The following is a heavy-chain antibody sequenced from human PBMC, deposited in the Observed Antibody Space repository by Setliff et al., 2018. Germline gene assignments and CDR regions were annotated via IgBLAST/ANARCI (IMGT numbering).Heavy chain of an antibody. CDR1: GYTFTSYG. CDR2: ISGSTDNT. J-gene: IGHJ4*02. D-gene: IGHD1-20*01. V-gene: IGHV1-18*01. CDR3: ARDEIRPITPDY. Sequence: VASVKVSCKSSGYTFTSYGISWMRQAPGQGLEWMGWISGSTDNTNYAQKFRGRVTMTTDTSTSTAYMEMRSLTSDDTAVYYCARDEIRPITPDYWGQGTLVTVSS.